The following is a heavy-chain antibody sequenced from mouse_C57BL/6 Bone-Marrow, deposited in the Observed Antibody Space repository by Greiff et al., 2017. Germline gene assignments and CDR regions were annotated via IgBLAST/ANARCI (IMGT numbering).Heavy chain of an antibody. CDR1: GYSITSGYY. D-gene: IGHD1-1*02. J-gene: IGHJ3*01. V-gene: IGHV3-6*01. CDR2: ISYDGSN. CDR3: AGGWSSFAY. Sequence: VQLQQSGPGLVKPSQSLSLTCSVTGYSITSGYYWNWIRQFPGNKLEWMGYISYDGSNNYKPSLKNRISLTRDTSKNQFFLKLNSVTTEDAATYYSAGGWSSFAYWGQGTLVTVSA.